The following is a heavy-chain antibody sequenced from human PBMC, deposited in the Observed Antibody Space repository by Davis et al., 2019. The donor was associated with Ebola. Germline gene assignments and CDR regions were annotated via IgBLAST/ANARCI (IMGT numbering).Heavy chain of an antibody. V-gene: IGHV3-33*01. CDR2: IWDDGSNK. Sequence: GESLKISCAASGFTLSGYDMNWVRQAPGKGLQWVAVIWDDGSNKYYADSVKGRFTVSRDNSKNTLYLEMDSLTPEDTAVYYCVRDHDYGSGMGYFDYWGQGSLVTVSS. CDR3: VRDHDYGSGMGYFDY. CDR1: GFTLSGYD. D-gene: IGHD3-10*01. J-gene: IGHJ4*02.